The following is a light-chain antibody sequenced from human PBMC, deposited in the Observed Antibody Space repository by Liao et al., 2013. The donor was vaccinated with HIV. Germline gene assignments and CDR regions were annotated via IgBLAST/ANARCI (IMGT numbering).Light chain of an antibody. V-gene: IGLV3-1*01. CDR3: QVWDSSSDHPYVV. Sequence: YDLTQPPSMSVSPGQTASITCSGDTLGDKYASWYQQRPGQSPVLVIYENRRRPSGIPERFSGSNSGNTATLTISRVEAGDEADYYCQVWDSSSDHPYVVFGGGTKLTVL. CDR1: TLGDKY. CDR2: ENR. J-gene: IGLJ2*01.